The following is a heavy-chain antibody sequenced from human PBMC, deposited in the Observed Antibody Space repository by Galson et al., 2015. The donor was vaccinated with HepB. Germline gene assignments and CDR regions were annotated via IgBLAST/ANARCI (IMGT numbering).Heavy chain of an antibody. J-gene: IGHJ4*02. V-gene: IGHV1-46*01. CDR2: INPSGGST. Sequence: SVKVSCKASGYSFTTYYLHWVRQAPGQGLEWMGIINPSGGSTSYAQKFQGRVSMIRDTSTSTVYMELSSLGSEDTAVYYCARGAVRGISYQSGDYWGQGTLVTVSS. CDR1: GYSFTTYY. CDR3: ARGAVRGISYQSGDY. D-gene: IGHD3-10*01.